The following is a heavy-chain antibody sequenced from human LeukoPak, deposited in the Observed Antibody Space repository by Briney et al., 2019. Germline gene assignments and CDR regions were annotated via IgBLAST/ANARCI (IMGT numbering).Heavy chain of an antibody. V-gene: IGHV3-30*18. CDR1: GFTFSSYG. D-gene: IGHD3-22*01. CDR3: AKDLYDSSGGGLDP. CDR2: ISYDGSNK. J-gene: IGHJ5*02. Sequence: GGSLRLSCAASGFTFSSYGMHWVRQAPGKGLEWVAVISYDGSNKYYADSVKGRFTISRDDSKNTLYLQMNSLRAEDTAVYYCAKDLYDSSGGGLDPWGQGTLVTVSS.